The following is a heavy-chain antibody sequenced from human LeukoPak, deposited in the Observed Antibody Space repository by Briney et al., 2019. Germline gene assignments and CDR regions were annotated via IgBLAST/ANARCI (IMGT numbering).Heavy chain of an antibody. CDR1: GFTFSSYW. CDR3: ARVAGYCSSTSCYNPYDY. CDR2: IKQDGSEK. Sequence: PGGSLRLSCAASGFTFSSYWMSWVRQAPGKGLEWVANIKQDGSEKYYVDSVKGRFTISRDNAKNSLYLQMNSLRAEDTAVYYCARVAGYCSSTSCYNPYDYWGQGTLVTVSS. J-gene: IGHJ4*02. D-gene: IGHD2-2*02. V-gene: IGHV3-7*03.